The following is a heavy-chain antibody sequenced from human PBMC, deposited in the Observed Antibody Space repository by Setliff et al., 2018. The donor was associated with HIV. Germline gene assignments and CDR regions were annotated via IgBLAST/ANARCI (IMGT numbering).Heavy chain of an antibody. J-gene: IGHJ3*02. V-gene: IGHV4-39*02. CDR2: IYYSGST. Sequence: SETLSLTCTVSGASIGRRSDCWAWIRQPPGKGLEWIGNIYYSGSTYYNPSLKTRVTISVDGSKNQFSLKLKSVTAADTAVYYCARGGGGYYYVGAVDIWGQGTVVTVSS. D-gene: IGHD3-22*01. CDR1: GASIGRRSDC. CDR3: ARGGGGYYYVGAVDI.